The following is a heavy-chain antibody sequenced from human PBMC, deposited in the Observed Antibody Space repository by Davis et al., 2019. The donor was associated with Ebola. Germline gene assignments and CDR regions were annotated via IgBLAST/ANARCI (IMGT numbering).Heavy chain of an antibody. CDR1: GFTFTSSA. CDR2: ISAYNGNT. J-gene: IGHJ4*02. D-gene: IGHD1-1*01. V-gene: IGHV1-18*01. CDR3: ARAQFPTTSDH. Sequence: ASVKVSCKASGFTFTSSAMQWVRQARGQRLEWMGWISAYNGNTNYAQNVQGRVTMTTDTSTSTAYLEVGSLRSDDTAVFYCARAQFPTTSDHWGQGTLVTVSS.